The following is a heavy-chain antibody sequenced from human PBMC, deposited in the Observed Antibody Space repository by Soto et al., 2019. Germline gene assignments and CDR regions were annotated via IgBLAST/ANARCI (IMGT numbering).Heavy chain of an antibody. Sequence: PSETLSLTCAITGDSVSSNSAGWSWVRQSPSRGLEWLGRTYYRSKWYYEYAVSVRGRITINPDTSKNQYSLQLNSVTPEDTAVYFCARGEQYSGRIFDYWGQGTLVTVSS. J-gene: IGHJ4*01. V-gene: IGHV6-1*01. D-gene: IGHD1-26*01. CDR2: TYYRSKWYY. CDR1: GDSVSSNSAG. CDR3: ARGEQYSGRIFDY.